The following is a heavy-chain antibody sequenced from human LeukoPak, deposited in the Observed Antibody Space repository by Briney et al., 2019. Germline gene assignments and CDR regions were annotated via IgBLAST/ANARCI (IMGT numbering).Heavy chain of an antibody. CDR1: GFTFSSYA. V-gene: IGHV3-64D*06. D-gene: IGHD2-2*01. Sequence: PGGSLRLSCSASGFTFSSYAMHWVRQAPGKGLEYVSAISSNGGSTYYADSVKGRFTISRDNSKNTLYLQMSSLRAEDTAVYYCVRWSDCSSTSCPYWGQGTLVTVSS. J-gene: IGHJ4*02. CDR2: ISSNGGST. CDR3: VRWSDCSSTSCPY.